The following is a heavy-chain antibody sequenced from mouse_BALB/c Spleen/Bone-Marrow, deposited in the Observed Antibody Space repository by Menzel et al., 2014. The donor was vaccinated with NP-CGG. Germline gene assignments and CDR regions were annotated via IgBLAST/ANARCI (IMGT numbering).Heavy chain of an antibody. CDR3: ARRVYGNYWYFDV. V-gene: IGHV1-80*01. D-gene: IGHD2-1*01. CDR2: IYPGDGDT. J-gene: IGHJ1*01. CDR1: GYAFSSYW. Sequence: SGAELVRPGSSVKISCKASGYAFSSYWMNWAKQRPGQGLEWIGQIYPGDGDTNYNGKFKGKATLTADKSSSTAYMQLSSLTSEDSAVYFCARRVYGNYWYFDVWGAGTTVTVSS.